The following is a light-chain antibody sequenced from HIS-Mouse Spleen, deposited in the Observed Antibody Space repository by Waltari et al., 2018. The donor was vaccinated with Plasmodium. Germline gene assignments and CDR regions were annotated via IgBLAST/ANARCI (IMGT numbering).Light chain of an antibody. CDR1: QSVSSY. CDR3: QQRSNWPPLT. Sequence: EIVLTQSPATLSLSPGERATLSCRASQSVSSYLAWYQQKPGQAPRLLIDDASNRATGRPARFSGSGSGTDFTLTISSLEPEDFAVYYCQQRSNWPPLTFGGGTKVEIK. J-gene: IGKJ4*01. V-gene: IGKV3-11*01. CDR2: DAS.